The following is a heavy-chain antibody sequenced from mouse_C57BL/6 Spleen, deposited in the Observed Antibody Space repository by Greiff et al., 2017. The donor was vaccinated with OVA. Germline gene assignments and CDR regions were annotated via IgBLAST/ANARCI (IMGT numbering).Heavy chain of an antibody. J-gene: IGHJ1*03. CDR2: IYPGSGST. Sequence: VQLQQPGAELVKPGASVKMSCKASGYTFTSYWITWVKQRHGQGLEWIGDIYPGSGSTNYNEKFKSKATLTVDTSSSTAYMQLSSLTSEDSAVYYCARGDYGSSSPLSYWYFDVWGTGTTVTVSS. CDR3: ARGDYGSSSPLSYWYFDV. V-gene: IGHV1-55*01. CDR1: GYTFTSYW. D-gene: IGHD1-1*01.